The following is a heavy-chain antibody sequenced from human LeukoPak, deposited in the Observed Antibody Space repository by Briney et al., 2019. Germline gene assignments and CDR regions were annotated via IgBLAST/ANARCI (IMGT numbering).Heavy chain of an antibody. D-gene: IGHD6-13*01. CDR2: IYSGGNT. J-gene: IGHJ5*01. Sequence: GGSLRLSCAASGFTVSGNYMSWVRQAPGKGLEWVSVIYSGGNTYYADSVKGRFTISRDISRSTLYLQMNSLRAEDTAVYYCAGAHSSSWSVFWGRGTLVTVSS. CDR1: GFTVSGNY. V-gene: IGHV3-53*01. CDR3: AGAHSSSWSVF.